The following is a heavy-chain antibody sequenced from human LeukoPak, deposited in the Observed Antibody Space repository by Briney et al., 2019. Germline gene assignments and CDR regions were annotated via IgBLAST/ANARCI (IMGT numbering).Heavy chain of an antibody. CDR3: ARQGDSTKGYYLDWFDP. CDR1: GDSISTSDYH. CDR2: LYHSGST. J-gene: IGHJ5*02. D-gene: IGHD3-3*01. Sequence: PSETLSLTCTVSGDSISTSDYHWGWMRQPPGKGPEWIGTLYHSGSTHYNPSLESRITTSVDTSKNQFSPKLYSVTAADTAVYYCARQGDSTKGYYLDWFDPWGQGTLVIVSS. V-gene: IGHV4-39*01.